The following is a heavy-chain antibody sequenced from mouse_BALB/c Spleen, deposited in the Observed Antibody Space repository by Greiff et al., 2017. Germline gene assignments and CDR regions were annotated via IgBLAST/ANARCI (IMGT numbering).Heavy chain of an antibody. CDR2: IDPSDSET. D-gene: IGHD2-2*01. Sequence: QVQLQQSGPQLVRPGASVKISCKASGYSFTSYWMHWVKQRPGQGLEWIGMIDPSDSETRLNQKFKDKATLTVDKSSSTAYMQLSSPTSEDSAVYYCARYGYDGAWFAYWGQGTLVTVSA. CDR1: GYSFTSYW. J-gene: IGHJ3*01. CDR3: ARYGYDGAWFAY. V-gene: IGHV1S126*01.